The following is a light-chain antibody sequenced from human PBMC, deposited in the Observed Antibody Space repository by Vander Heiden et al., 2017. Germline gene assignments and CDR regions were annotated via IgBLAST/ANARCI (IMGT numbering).Light chain of an antibody. Sequence: SSLFTQPLPVSVSPAQTPPLPCGGDHVRSTSVHWYQQRPGQAPLMVVYDDSDRSLGIVERFSGCKSGNTATLTIIRAETDDEADYYCQLWEASTDQVVFGGGTKLTVL. V-gene: IGLV3-21*02. J-gene: IGLJ3*02. CDR1: HVRSTS. CDR3: QLWEASTDQVV. CDR2: DDS.